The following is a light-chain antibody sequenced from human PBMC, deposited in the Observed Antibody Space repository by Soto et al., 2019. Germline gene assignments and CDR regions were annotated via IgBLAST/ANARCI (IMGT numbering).Light chain of an antibody. CDR1: QSVSNSF. J-gene: IGKJ1*01. CDR3: QQYGSSPRT. V-gene: IGKV3-20*01. Sequence: EIVLTQSPGTLSLSPGERATLSCRASQSVSNSFLAWYQHKPGQAPRLVIYGASTRATGIPDRFSGSGSGTDFTFTISRLEPEDFAVYFCQQYGSSPRTFGQGTKIEIK. CDR2: GAS.